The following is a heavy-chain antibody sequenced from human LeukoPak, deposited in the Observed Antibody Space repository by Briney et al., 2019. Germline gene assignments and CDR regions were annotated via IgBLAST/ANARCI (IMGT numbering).Heavy chain of an antibody. CDR3: AKSRMGVMAFDH. Sequence: SETLSLTCTVSGYSISSGYYWGWIRQPPGKGLEWIGSIYHSGSTYYNPSLKSRVTISVDTSKNQFSLKLSSVTAADTAVYYCAKSRMGVMAFDHWGQGTLVTVSS. J-gene: IGHJ4*02. D-gene: IGHD3-16*01. CDR1: GYSISSGYY. V-gene: IGHV4-38-2*02. CDR2: IYHSGST.